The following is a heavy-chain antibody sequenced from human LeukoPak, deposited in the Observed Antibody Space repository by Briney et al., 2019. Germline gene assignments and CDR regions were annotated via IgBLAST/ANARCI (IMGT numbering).Heavy chain of an antibody. Sequence: GGSLRLSCADSGFTVSSNYMSWVRQAPGKGLEWVSVIYSGGSTYYADSVRGRFTISRDNSKNTLYLQMNSLRGEDTAVYYCARGYNDYDRRPWDHYMDVWGKGTTVTVSS. J-gene: IGHJ6*03. D-gene: IGHD5-12*01. V-gene: IGHV3-53*01. CDR3: ARGYNDYDRRPWDHYMDV. CDR2: IYSGGST. CDR1: GFTVSSNY.